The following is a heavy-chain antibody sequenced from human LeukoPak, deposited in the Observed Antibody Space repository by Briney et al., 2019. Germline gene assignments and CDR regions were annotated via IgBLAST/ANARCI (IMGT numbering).Heavy chain of an antibody. CDR2: IYPGDSDT. J-gene: IGHJ4*02. Sequence: GESLQISCKGSGYSFTGYWIGWVRQMPGKGLEWMGIIYPGDSDTGYSPSFQGQVTISADKSISTAYLQWSSLKASDTAMYYCASHSYSGTYYGKYYFDYWGQGTLVTVSS. CDR3: ASHSYSGTYYGKYYFDY. V-gene: IGHV5-51*01. D-gene: IGHD1-26*01. CDR1: GYSFTGYW.